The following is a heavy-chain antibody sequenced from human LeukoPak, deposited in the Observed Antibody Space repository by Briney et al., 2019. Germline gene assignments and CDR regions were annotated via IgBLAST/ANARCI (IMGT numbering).Heavy chain of an antibody. CDR1: GGSISSSSYY. Sequence: SETLSLTCTVSGGSISSSSYYWGWIRQPPGKGLEWIGSIYYSGSTYYNPSLKSRVTISVDTSKNQFSLKLYSVTASDAAIYYCARHLSGTTMSHYFDFWGQGTLVTVSS. CDR3: ARHLSGTTMSHYFDF. D-gene: IGHD1-1*01. V-gene: IGHV4-39*01. J-gene: IGHJ4*02. CDR2: IYYSGST.